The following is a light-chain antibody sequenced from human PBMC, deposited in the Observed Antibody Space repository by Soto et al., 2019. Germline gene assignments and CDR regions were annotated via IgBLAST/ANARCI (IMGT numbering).Light chain of an antibody. Sequence: DIQMIRSPSSLSVSVGDRVTITCRASQSITNYLNWYQQKPGKAPKLLVYAASSLQSGVPSRFSGNGSGTDFTLTISSLQPEDFATYYCQQSDSYPYTFGQGTKLEIK. CDR3: QQSDSYPYT. CDR2: AAS. CDR1: QSITNY. J-gene: IGKJ2*01. V-gene: IGKV1-39*01.